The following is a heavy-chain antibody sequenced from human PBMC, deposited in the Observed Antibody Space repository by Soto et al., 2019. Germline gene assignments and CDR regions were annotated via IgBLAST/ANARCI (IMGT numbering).Heavy chain of an antibody. Sequence: QVQLVQSGAEVKKPGASVTVSCKTSGYTFSNYGINWVRQAPGQGLEWMGWISGYNGNTNYAQTVQGRVTMTTDTSTVTVYMELRSLKSDDSAIYYCSRFIMVGGWFDPNYYHGRDVWGQGTTVTVSS. J-gene: IGHJ6*02. CDR3: SRFIMVGGWFDPNYYHGRDV. V-gene: IGHV1-18*01. CDR1: GYTFSNYG. CDR2: ISGYNGNT. D-gene: IGHD6-19*01.